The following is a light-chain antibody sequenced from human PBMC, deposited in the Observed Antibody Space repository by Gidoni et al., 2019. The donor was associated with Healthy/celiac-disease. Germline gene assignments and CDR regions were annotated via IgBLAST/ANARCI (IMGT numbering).Light chain of an antibody. Sequence: VLTHPPSVTAAPGQKVTIPCSGSSSNIADNYVAWYQQHPGTAPKLLIYDNNKRPSGIPDRFSGSKSGTSATLGITGLQTGDEADYYCGTWDSSLSAVVFGGGTKLTVL. CDR3: GTWDSSLSAVV. J-gene: IGLJ2*01. V-gene: IGLV1-51*01. CDR1: SSNIADNY. CDR2: DNN.